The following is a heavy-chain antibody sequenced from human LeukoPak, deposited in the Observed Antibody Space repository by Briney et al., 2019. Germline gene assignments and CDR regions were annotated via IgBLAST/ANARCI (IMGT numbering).Heavy chain of an antibody. J-gene: IGHJ4*02. CDR3: TRVTGINYDSSGYYVY. D-gene: IGHD3-22*01. CDR2: IRSKAYGGTT. CDR1: GFTFGDYA. Sequence: PGGSLRLPCTASGFTFGDYAMSWFRQAPGKGLEWVGFIRSKAYGGTTEYAASVKGRFTISRDDSKSIAYLQMNSLKTEDTAVYYCTRVTGINYDSSGYYVYWGQGTLVTVSS. V-gene: IGHV3-49*03.